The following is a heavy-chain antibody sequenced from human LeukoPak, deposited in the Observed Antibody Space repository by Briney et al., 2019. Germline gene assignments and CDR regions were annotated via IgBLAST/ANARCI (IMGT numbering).Heavy chain of an antibody. CDR1: GFTFSSYA. D-gene: IGHD3-9*01. J-gene: IGHJ5*02. CDR3: ARRHYDILTGSRAGWFDP. CDR2: ISGSGGST. Sequence: GGSLRLSCAASGFTFSSYAMSWVRQAPGKGLEWVSAISGSGGSTYYADSVKGRFTISRDNSKNTLYLQVNSLRAEDTAVYYCARRHYDILTGSRAGWFDPWGQGTLVTVSS. V-gene: IGHV3-23*01.